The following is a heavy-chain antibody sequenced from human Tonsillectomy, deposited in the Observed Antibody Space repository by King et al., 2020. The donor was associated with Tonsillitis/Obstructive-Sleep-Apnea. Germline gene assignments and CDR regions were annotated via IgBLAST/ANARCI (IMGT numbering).Heavy chain of an antibody. D-gene: IGHD3-16*01. Sequence: VQLVESGGGEVQPGRSLRLSCAVSGFTFSSYGMHWVRQAPGKGLEWVAVISYDGSNKYYADSVKGRFTISRDNSKNTLYLQMNSLRAEDTAGYYCAKGGEAFDYWGQGTLVTVSS. J-gene: IGHJ4*02. V-gene: IGHV3-30*18. CDR3: AKGGEAFDY. CDR1: GFTFSSYG. CDR2: ISYDGSNK.